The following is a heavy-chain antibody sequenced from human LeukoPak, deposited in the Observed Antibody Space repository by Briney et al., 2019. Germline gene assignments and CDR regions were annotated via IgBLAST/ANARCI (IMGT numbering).Heavy chain of an antibody. Sequence: ASVKVSCKASGYTFTSYGISWVRQAPGQGLEWMGWIGAYNGNTNYAQKLQGRVTMTTDTSTSTAYMELRSLRSDDTAVYYCARDPVGAIPFDYWGQGTLVTVSS. CDR2: IGAYNGNT. J-gene: IGHJ4*02. D-gene: IGHD1-26*01. V-gene: IGHV1-18*01. CDR3: ARDPVGAIPFDY. CDR1: GYTFTSYG.